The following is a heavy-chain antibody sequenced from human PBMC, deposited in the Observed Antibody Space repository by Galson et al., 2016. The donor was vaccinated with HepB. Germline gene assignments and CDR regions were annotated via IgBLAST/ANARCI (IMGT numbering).Heavy chain of an antibody. CDR2: IYYSGRT. D-gene: IGHD3-16*01. CDR1: GGPISSGDYY. CDR3: ARGSAFGGVDN. V-gene: IGHV4-30-4*01. J-gene: IGHJ4*02. Sequence: TLSLTCTVSGGPISSGDYYWSWIRQPPGKGLEWIGYIYYSGRTYHSPSLKSRVTISVDTSKNQFSLKLNSVTAADTAVYYCARGSAFGGVDNWDQGTLVTASS.